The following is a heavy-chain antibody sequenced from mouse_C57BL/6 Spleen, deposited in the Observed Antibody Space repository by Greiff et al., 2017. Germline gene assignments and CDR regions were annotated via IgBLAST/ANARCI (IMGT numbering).Heavy chain of an antibody. J-gene: IGHJ1*03. Sequence: VQLQQSVAELVRPGASVKLSCTASGFNIKNTYMHWVKQRPEQGLEWIGRIDPANGNTKYAPKFQGKATITAATSSNTAYLQLSSLTSEDTAIYSCALNYYGSSPWYFDVWGTGTTVTVSS. CDR3: ALNYYGSSPWYFDV. V-gene: IGHV14-3*01. D-gene: IGHD1-1*01. CDR1: GFNIKNTY. CDR2: IDPANGNT.